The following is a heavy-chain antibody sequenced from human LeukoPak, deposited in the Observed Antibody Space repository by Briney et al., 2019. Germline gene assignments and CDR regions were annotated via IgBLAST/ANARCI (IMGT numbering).Heavy chain of an antibody. CDR2: ISGSGGST. CDR1: GFTFSSYA. D-gene: IGHD6-6*01. V-gene: IGHV3-23*01. J-gene: IGHJ4*02. Sequence: GGSLRLSCAASGFTFSSYAMSWVRQAPGKGLEWVSAISGSGGSTYYADSVKGRFTISRDNSKNTLYLQMNSLRAEDTAVYYCAKDRRSSCGVETFFDYWGQGTLVTVSS. CDR3: AKDRRSSCGVETFFDY.